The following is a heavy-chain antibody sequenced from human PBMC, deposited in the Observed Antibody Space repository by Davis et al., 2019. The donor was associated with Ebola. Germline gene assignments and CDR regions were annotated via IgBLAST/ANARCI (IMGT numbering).Heavy chain of an antibody. CDR1: GFTFSSYA. CDR3: AKSGNGYYFDY. V-gene: IGHV3-23*01. CDR2: ISGSVDST. J-gene: IGHJ4*02. Sequence: GESLKISCAASGFTFSSYAMSWVRQAPGKGLEWVSAISGSVDSTYYADSVKGRFTISRDKSKNTLYLQMNSLRAEDTAVYYCAKSGNGYYFDYWGQGTLVTVSS. D-gene: IGHD1-14*01.